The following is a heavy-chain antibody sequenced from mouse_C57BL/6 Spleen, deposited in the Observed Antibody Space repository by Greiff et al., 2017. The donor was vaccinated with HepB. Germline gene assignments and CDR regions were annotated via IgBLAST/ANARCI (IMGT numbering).Heavy chain of an antibody. D-gene: IGHD2-4*01. CDR1: GYTFTDYN. J-gene: IGHJ3*01. V-gene: IGHV1-22*01. CDR2: INPNNVGT. Sequence: EVKLQESGPELVKPGASVKMSCKASGYTFTDYNMHWVKQSHGQSLEWIGYINPNNVGTSYNQTFKGKATLTVNKSSSTAYMELRSLTSEDSAVDYCARGGDDYDWFAYWGQGTLVTVSA. CDR3: ARGGDDYDWFAY.